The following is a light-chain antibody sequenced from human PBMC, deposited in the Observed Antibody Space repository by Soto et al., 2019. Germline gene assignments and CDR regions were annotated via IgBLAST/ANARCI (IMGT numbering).Light chain of an antibody. Sequence: DIHMTQSPSTLSASVGDRVTITCRASESINSWLAWYQQRPGKAPKLLIYKASTLQSGVPSRLSGSGSGTEFTLTISSLQPDDFATYYCQQYNRTSAFGQGTKVDIK. CDR3: QQYNRTSA. V-gene: IGKV1-5*03. J-gene: IGKJ1*01. CDR1: ESINSW. CDR2: KAS.